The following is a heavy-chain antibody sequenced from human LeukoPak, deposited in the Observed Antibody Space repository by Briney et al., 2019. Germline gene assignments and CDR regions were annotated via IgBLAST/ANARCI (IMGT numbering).Heavy chain of an antibody. CDR2: INPNSGGT. J-gene: IGHJ5*02. CDR1: GYTFTGYY. Sequence: ASVKVSCKASGYTFTGYYMHWVRQAPGQGLEWMGWINPNSGGTNYAQKFQGRVTMTRDTSISTAYMELRSLRSDDTAVYYCARATYGSARFDPWGQGTLVTVSS. V-gene: IGHV1-2*02. D-gene: IGHD3-10*01. CDR3: ARATYGSARFDP.